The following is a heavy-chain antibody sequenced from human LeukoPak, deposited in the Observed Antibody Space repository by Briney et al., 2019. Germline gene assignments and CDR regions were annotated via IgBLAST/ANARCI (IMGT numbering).Heavy chain of an antibody. Sequence: PSETLSLTCTVSGGSISSGGYYWSWIRQPAGKGLEWIGRIYTSGSTNYNPSLKSRVTISVDTSKNQFSLKLSSVTAADTAVYYCARGGTMVRGVIRACYFDYWGQGTLVTVSS. CDR3: ARGGTMVRGVIRACYFDY. J-gene: IGHJ4*02. D-gene: IGHD3-10*01. CDR2: IYTSGST. CDR1: GGSISSGGYY. V-gene: IGHV4-61*02.